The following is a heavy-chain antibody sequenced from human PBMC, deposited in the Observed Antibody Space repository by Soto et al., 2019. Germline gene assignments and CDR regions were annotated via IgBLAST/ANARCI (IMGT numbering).Heavy chain of an antibody. V-gene: IGHV3-33*01. CDR2: IWYDGSYK. CDR1: GLNFRDYG. Sequence: GGSLRLSCAASGLNFRDYGMHWVRQAPGKGLEWVAVIWYDGSYKYYADSVKGRFTISRDNSKTTLYLHMDSLRAEDTAVYYCARDYVSYRNSANVWVDHWAQGTLVTVSS. D-gene: IGHD1-26*01. J-gene: IGHJ5*02. CDR3: ARDYVSYRNSANVWVDH.